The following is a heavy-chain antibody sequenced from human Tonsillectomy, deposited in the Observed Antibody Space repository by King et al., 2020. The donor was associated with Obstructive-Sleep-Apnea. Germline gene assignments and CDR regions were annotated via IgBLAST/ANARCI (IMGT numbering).Heavy chain of an antibody. V-gene: IGHV3-48*01. J-gene: IGHJ4*02. CDR2: ISSSSSTI. CDR3: ARATYGDYEVFDY. D-gene: IGHD4-17*01. CDR1: GFTFSSYS. Sequence: VQLVESGGGLVQPGGSLRLSCAASGFTFSSYSMNWVRQAPGKGLEWVSYISSSSSTIYYADSVKGRFTISRDNAKKSLYLQMNSLRAEDTAMYYCARATYGDYEVFDYWGQGTLVTVSS.